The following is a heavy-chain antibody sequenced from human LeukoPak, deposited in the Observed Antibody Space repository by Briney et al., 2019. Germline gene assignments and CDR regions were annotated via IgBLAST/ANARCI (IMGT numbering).Heavy chain of an antibody. V-gene: IGHV1-69*05. CDR1: GGTFSSYA. Sequence: SVKVSCKASGGTFSSYAISWVRQAPGQGREWMGEIIPIFGTANYAQKFQGRVTITTDESTSTAYMELSSLRSEDTAVYYCARDWGGSYPGYFDYWGQGTLVTVSS. CDR2: IIPIFGTA. CDR3: ARDWGGSYPGYFDY. J-gene: IGHJ4*02. D-gene: IGHD1-26*01.